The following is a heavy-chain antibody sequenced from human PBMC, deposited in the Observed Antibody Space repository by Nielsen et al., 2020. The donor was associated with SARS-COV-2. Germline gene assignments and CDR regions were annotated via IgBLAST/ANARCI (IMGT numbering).Heavy chain of an antibody. CDR3: ARSGYYYGSGTPNDY. D-gene: IGHD3-10*01. CDR1: GGSFSGYY. J-gene: IGHJ4*02. V-gene: IGHV4-34*01. CDR2: INHSGST. Sequence: SETLSLTCAVYGGSFSGYYWSWIRQPPGKGLEWIGEINHSGSTNYNPSLKSRVTISVDTSKNQFSLKLSSVTAADTAVYYCARSGYYYGSGTPNDYWGQGTLVTVSS.